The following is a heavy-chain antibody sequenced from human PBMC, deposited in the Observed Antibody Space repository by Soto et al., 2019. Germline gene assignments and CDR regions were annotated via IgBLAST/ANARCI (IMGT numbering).Heavy chain of an antibody. CDR3: SLAGDRDCYFDL. CDR2: INPSGGST. CDR1: GYTFTSYY. V-gene: IGHV1-46*03. D-gene: IGHD6-19*01. Sequence: ASVKVSCKASGYTFTSYYMHWVRQAPGQGLEWMGIINPSGGSTSYAQKFQGRVTMTRDTSTSTVYMELSSLRSEDTAVYYCSLAGDRDCYFDLWGRGTLVTVSS. J-gene: IGHJ2*01.